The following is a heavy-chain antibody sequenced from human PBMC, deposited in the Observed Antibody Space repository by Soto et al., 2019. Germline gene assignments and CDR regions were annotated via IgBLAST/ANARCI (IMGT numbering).Heavy chain of an antibody. CDR1: GFTFSSYA. CDR2: ISYDGSNK. V-gene: IGHV3-30-3*01. Sequence: QVQLVESGGGVVQPGRSLRLSCAASGFTFSSYAMNWVRQAPGKGLEWVAVISYDGSNKYYADSVKGRFTISRDNSKNTLYLQMNSLRAEDTAVYYCARDGARLLWFGELLGAFDIWGQGTMVTVSS. D-gene: IGHD3-10*01. CDR3: ARDGARLLWFGELLGAFDI. J-gene: IGHJ3*02.